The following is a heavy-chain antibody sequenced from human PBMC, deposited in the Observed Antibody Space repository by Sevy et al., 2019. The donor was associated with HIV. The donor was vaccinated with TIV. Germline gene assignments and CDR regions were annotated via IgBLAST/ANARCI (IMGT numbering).Heavy chain of an antibody. D-gene: IGHD6-19*01. Sequence: GRSLRLSCAASGFTFSSYWMHWVRQGLGKGLVWVSRTNSDGSSKSYADSVKGRFTVSRDNAKNTLYLQMNSLRVEDTAVYYCAGSRYSSGVGYWGQGTLVTASS. CDR2: TNSDGSSK. V-gene: IGHV3-74*01. CDR3: AGSRYSSGVGY. J-gene: IGHJ4*02. CDR1: GFTFSSYW.